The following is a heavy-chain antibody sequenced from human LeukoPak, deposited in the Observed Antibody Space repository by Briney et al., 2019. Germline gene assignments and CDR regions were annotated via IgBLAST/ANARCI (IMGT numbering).Heavy chain of an antibody. D-gene: IGHD1-26*01. Sequence: GGSLRLSCAGSAFIFSGHWMNWVRQTPGKGLEWVASIKEDGSERQYVDSVKGRFSISRDNTKGSLFLQLNSLRAEDTAVYYCAKDQRWESPHYLDSWGQGTLVTVSS. V-gene: IGHV3-7*03. CDR1: AFIFSGHW. CDR2: IKEDGSER. J-gene: IGHJ4*02. CDR3: AKDQRWESPHYLDS.